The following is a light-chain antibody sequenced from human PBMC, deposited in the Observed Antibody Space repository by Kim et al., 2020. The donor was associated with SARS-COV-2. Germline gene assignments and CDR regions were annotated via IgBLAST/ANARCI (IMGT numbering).Light chain of an antibody. CDR1: NMGTKS. CDR3: QVWDGTTEHYV. Sequence: APGKTARITCGGNNMGTKSVHWYQQKPGPAPVLVIYYDSGRPSGIPERFSGSNSGNTATLTISRVEAGDEADYFCQVWDGTTEHYVFGTGTKVTVL. J-gene: IGLJ1*01. CDR2: YDS. V-gene: IGLV3-21*04.